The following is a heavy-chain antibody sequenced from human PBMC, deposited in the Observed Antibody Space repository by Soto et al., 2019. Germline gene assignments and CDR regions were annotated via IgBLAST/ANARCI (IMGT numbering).Heavy chain of an antibody. D-gene: IGHD3-3*01. CDR2: IIPIFGTA. V-gene: IGHV1-69*06. J-gene: IGHJ6*02. CDR1: GGTFSSYA. CDR3: ARTYYDFWSGPSPYYYYGMDV. Sequence: SVKVSCKASGGTFSSYAISWVRQAPGQGLEWMGGIIPIFGTANYAQKFQGRVTITADKSTSTAYMELSSLRSEEPAVYYCARTYYDFWSGPSPYYYYGMDVWGQGTTVTVSS.